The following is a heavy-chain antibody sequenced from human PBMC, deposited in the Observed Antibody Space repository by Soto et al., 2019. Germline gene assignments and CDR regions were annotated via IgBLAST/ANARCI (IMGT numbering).Heavy chain of an antibody. V-gene: IGHV3-64D*08. Sequence: GSLRLSCSASGFTFSSYAMHWVRQAPGKGLEYVSAISSNGRSTYYADSVKGRFTISRDNSKNTLYLQMSSLRAEDTAVYYCVKFSCNSWVYYYYGMDVWGQGTTVTVSS. CDR2: ISSNGRST. CDR3: VKFSCNSWVYYYYGMDV. CDR1: GFTFSSYA. D-gene: IGHD6-13*01. J-gene: IGHJ6*02.